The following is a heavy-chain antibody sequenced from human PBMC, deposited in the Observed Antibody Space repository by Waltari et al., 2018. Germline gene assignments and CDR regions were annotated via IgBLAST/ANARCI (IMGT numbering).Heavy chain of an antibody. D-gene: IGHD3-9*01. V-gene: IGHV3-30*04. Sequence: ERLVESGGGVVRPGNSLRLSCEFSGLNFGPYAMHWDRQAPGKGLEWVDIITYDGREKYYADSVKGRFTISRDNSKNTMFLQMDSLRLEDTAVYYCAKEISTYYDNDSGYYFAYWGQGTLVTVSS. CDR2: ITYDGREK. CDR1: GLNFGPYA. CDR3: AKEISTYYDNDSGYYFAY. J-gene: IGHJ4*02.